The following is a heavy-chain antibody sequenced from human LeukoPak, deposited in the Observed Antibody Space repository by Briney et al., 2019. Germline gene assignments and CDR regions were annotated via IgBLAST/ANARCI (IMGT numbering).Heavy chain of an antibody. CDR2: INGDGSNA. V-gene: IGHV3-74*01. CDR3: ARALSTVTTLD. D-gene: IGHD4-17*01. CDR1: AFTFSNYW. Sequence: GGSLRLSCAASAFTFSNYWMHWVRQAPGKGLVWVSRINGDGSNANYADSVKGRFTISRDNAKNTLYLQMNSLRAEDTAVYYCARALSTVTTLDWGQGTLVTVSS. J-gene: IGHJ4*02.